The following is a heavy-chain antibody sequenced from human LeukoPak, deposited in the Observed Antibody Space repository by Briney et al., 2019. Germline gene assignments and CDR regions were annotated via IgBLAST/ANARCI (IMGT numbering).Heavy chain of an antibody. D-gene: IGHD3-10*01. Sequence: GGSLRLSCAASGFTFSNYGMTWVRQAPGKGLEWVSGISGSGGSTYYAESVKGRFTISRDNFKTPLILQMNSLRAEDTAVYYCAKGSLWFGESLYDYWGQGTLVTVSS. CDR1: GFTFSNYG. J-gene: IGHJ4*02. V-gene: IGHV3-23*01. CDR2: ISGSGGST. CDR3: AKGSLWFGESLYDY.